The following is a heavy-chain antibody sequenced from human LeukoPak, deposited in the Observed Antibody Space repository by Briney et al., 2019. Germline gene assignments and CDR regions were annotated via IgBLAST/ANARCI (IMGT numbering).Heavy chain of an antibody. CDR3: ARDRGDGYDYFWDY. CDR2: IYYSGST. Sequence: SETLSLTCTVSGGSISSYYWSWIRQPPGKGLEWIRYIYYSGSTNYNPSLKSRVTISVDTSKNQFSLKLSSVTAADTAVYYCARDRGDGYDYFWDYWGQGTLVTVSS. V-gene: IGHV4-59*01. D-gene: IGHD5-12*01. J-gene: IGHJ4*02. CDR1: GGSISSYY.